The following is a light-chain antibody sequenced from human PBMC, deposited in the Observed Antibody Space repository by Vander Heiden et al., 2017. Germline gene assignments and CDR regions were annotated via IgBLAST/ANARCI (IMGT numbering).Light chain of an antibody. J-gene: IGKJ1*01. V-gene: IGKV4-1*01. CDR3: QQYNSSPQT. CDR1: QSVLYSSNNKNY. CDR2: WAS. Sequence: DIVMTQSPDPLAVSLGERATINCKSSQSVLYSSNNKNYLAWYQQKPGQPPKLLIYWASTRESGVPDPYSRSGSWRDFSLTMISLQVDDVAVYYCQQYNSSPQTFGQGTKVEIK.